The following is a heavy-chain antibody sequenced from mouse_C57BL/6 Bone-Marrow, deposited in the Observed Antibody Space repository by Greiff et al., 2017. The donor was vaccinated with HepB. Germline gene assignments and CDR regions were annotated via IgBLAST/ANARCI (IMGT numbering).Heavy chain of an antibody. CDR2: ISNGGGST. Sequence: EVQLVESGGGLVQPGGSLKLSCAASGFTFSDYYMYWVRQTPEKRLEWVAYISNGGGSTYYPDTVKGRFTISRDNAKNTLYLQMSRLKSEDTAMYYCARHSWLLPSFAYWGQGTLVTVSA. CDR1: GFTFSDYY. D-gene: IGHD2-3*01. J-gene: IGHJ3*01. V-gene: IGHV5-12*01. CDR3: ARHSWLLPSFAY.